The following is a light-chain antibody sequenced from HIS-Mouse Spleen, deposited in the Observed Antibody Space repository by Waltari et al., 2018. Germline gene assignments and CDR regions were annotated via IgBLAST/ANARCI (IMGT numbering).Light chain of an antibody. CDR1: SSDVGGYNY. CDR2: DVS. V-gene: IGLV2-14*03. Sequence: PGQSITISCTGTSSDVGGYNYVSWYQQHPGKAPKLMIYDVSNRPSGVSNRFSGSKSGNKASLTISGLQAEDEADYYCSSYTSSSFNVVFGGGTKLTVL. J-gene: IGLJ2*01. CDR3: SSYTSSSFNVV.